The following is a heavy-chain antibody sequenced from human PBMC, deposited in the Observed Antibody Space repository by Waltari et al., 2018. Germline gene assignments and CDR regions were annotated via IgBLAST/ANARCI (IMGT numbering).Heavy chain of an antibody. CDR3: AHTGLGIAVAGYFDY. Sequence: QITLKESGPTLVKPTQTLTLTCTFSGFSLSTSGVGVGWIRQPPGKALEWLALIYWDDDKRYSPSLKSRLTITKDTSKNQVVLTMTNMDPVDTATYYCAHTGLGIAVAGYFDYWGQGTLVTVSS. CDR2: IYWDDDK. CDR1: GFSLSTSGVG. V-gene: IGHV2-5*02. D-gene: IGHD6-19*01. J-gene: IGHJ4*02.